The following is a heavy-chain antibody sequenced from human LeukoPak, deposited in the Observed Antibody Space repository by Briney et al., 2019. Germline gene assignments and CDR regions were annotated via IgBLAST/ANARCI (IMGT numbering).Heavy chain of an antibody. CDR3: ARGHYYGSGSYYIAY. D-gene: IGHD3-10*01. Sequence: TTSETLSLTCTVSGGSISSYYWSWIRKPPGKGLEWIGYIYYSGSTNYNPSLKSRVTISVDTSKNQFSLKLSSVTAADTAVYYCARGHYYGSGSYYIAYWSQGTLVTVSS. J-gene: IGHJ4*02. CDR1: GGSISSYY. V-gene: IGHV4-59*01. CDR2: IYYSGST.